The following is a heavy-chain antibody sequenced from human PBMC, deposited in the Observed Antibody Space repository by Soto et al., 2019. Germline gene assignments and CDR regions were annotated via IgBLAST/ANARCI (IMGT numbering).Heavy chain of an antibody. CDR1: GGPIINGDSY. CDR2: INYRGTT. Sequence: SETLSLTCTVSGGPIINGDSYLNWIRQHPEKGLERMGYINYRGTTNYNPALKSRVTISVDTSKNPFSLRLSSVTAADTAVHYCARALGRDWYFELWGRGTLVTVSS. D-gene: IGHD1-26*01. V-gene: IGHV4-31*03. CDR3: ARALGRDWYFEL. J-gene: IGHJ2*01.